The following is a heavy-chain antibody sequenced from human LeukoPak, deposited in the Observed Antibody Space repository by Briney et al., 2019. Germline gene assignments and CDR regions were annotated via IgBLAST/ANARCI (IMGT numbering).Heavy chain of an antibody. CDR2: ISGSGGST. J-gene: IGHJ6*02. V-gene: IGHV3-23*01. CDR1: GFTFSSYA. Sequence: GGSLRLPCAASGFTFSSYAMSWVRQAPGKGLEWVSAISGSGGSTYYADSVKGRFTISRDNSKNTLYLQMNSLRAEDTAVYYCAKGDCSSTSCYASIDYYYGMDVWGQGTTVTVSS. D-gene: IGHD2-2*01. CDR3: AKGDCSSTSCYASIDYYYGMDV.